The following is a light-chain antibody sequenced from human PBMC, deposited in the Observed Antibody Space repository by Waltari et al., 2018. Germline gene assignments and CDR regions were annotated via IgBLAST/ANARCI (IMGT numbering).Light chain of an antibody. Sequence: DIQMTQSPSAISASVVARGTITCRASQAISNYLAWFQQKPGKVPKRLIYAASTLQGGVPSRFSGSGSGTEFTLTISSLQPEDFATYYCLQYNSYPLTFGGGTKVEIK. J-gene: IGKJ4*01. CDR3: LQYNSYPLT. V-gene: IGKV1-17*03. CDR2: AAS. CDR1: QAISNY.